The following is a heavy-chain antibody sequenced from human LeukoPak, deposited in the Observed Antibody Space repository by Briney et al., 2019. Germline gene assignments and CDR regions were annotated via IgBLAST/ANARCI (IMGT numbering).Heavy chain of an antibody. V-gene: IGHV3-30*03. CDR2: ITYDGYYK. CDR1: GFTFTSYG. CDR3: TRDLSPVVRASPMGY. D-gene: IGHD3-10*01. J-gene: IGHJ4*02. Sequence: PGGSLRLSCAASGFTFTSYGMHWVRQAPGKGLEWVALITYDGYYKYYSDSVKGRFTISSDTFKNTLYLQMNSLRAEDTAVYYCTRDLSPVVRASPMGYWGQGTLVTVSS.